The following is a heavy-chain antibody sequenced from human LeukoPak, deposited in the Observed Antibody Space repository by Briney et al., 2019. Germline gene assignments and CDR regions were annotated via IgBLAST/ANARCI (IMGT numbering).Heavy chain of an antibody. J-gene: IGHJ6*02. V-gene: IGHV4-59*08. CDR1: GGSISSYY. CDR2: IYYSGST. Sequence: SETLSLTCTVSGGSISSYYWSWIRQPPGKGLEWIGYIYYSGSTNYNPSLKSRVTISVDTSKNQFSLKLSSVTAADTAVYYCARHNGSQSNYDFWSGYYPPYYGMDVWGQGTTVTVSS. CDR3: ARHNGSQSNYDFWSGYYPPYYGMDV. D-gene: IGHD3-3*01.